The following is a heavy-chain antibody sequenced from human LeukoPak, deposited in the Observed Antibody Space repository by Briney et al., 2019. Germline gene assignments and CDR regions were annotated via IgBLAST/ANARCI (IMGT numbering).Heavy chain of an antibody. CDR2: INWNGGST. CDR1: GFTFDDYG. CDR3: ARGTAGVEFDY. Sequence: GGSLRLSCAASGFTFDDYGMSWVRQAPGKGLEWVSGINWNGGSTGYADSVKGRFTISRDNAKNSLHLQMNSLRAEDTALYYCARGTAGVEFDYWGQGTLVTVSS. D-gene: IGHD3-10*01. J-gene: IGHJ4*02. V-gene: IGHV3-20*04.